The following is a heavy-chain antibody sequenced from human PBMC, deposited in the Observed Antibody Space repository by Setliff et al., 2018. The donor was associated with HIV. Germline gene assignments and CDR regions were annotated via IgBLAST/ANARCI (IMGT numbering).Heavy chain of an antibody. D-gene: IGHD1-1*01. CDR2: ISGSARST. Sequence: GGSLRLSCVASGFTFNNYAMNWVRQAPGKGLEWVSGISGSARSTYYADSVKGRFTVSRDNSKNTLYLQVNSLRPEDTAVYYCASARIPTGGTSTSCDYWGQGTLVTVSS. V-gene: IGHV3-23*01. CDR3: ASARIPTGGTSTSCDY. J-gene: IGHJ4*02. CDR1: GFTFNNYA.